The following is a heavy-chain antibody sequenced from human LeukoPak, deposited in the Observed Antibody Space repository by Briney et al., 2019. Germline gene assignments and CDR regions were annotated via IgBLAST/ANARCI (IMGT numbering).Heavy chain of an antibody. CDR2: INPNSGGT. V-gene: IGHV1-2*06. J-gene: IGHJ4*02. D-gene: IGHD1-26*01. CDR3: ARTRTIVGAKGFDY. Sequence: GASVEVSCKASGYTFTGYYMHWVRQAPGQGLEWMGRINPNSGGTNYAQKFQGRVTMTRDTSISTAYMELSRLRSDDTAVYYCARTRTIVGAKGFDYWGQGTLVTVSS. CDR1: GYTFTGYY.